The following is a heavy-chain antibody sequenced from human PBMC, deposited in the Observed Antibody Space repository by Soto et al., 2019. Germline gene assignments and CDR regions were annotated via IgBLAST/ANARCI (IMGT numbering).Heavy chain of an antibody. CDR2: IYSGGST. D-gene: IGHD1-1*01. J-gene: IGHJ6*02. Sequence: GGSLRLSCAASGFTVSSNYMSWVRQAPGKGLEWVSVIYSGGSTYYADSVKGRFTISRDNSKNTLYLQVNSLRAEDTAVYYCARDHYWEHGMDVWGQGTTVTVSS. V-gene: IGHV3-53*01. CDR1: GFTVSSNY. CDR3: ARDHYWEHGMDV.